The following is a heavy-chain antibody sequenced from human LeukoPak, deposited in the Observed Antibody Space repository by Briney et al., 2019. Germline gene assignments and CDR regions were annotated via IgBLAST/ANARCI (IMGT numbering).Heavy chain of an antibody. Sequence: SETLSLTCTVSGYSISSGYYWGWIRQPPGKGLEWIGSIYHSGSTYYNPSLKSRVTIPVDTSKNQFSLKLSSVTAADTAVYYCARESQVNADWGQGTLVTVSS. CDR3: ARESQVNAD. V-gene: IGHV4-38-2*02. J-gene: IGHJ4*02. CDR1: GYSISSGYY. CDR2: IYHSGST.